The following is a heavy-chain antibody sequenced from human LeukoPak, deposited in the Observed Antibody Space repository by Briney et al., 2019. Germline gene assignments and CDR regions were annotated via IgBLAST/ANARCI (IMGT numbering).Heavy chain of an antibody. CDR1: GFTFSNYN. J-gene: IGHJ4*02. V-gene: IGHV3-21*01. CDR2: ITSSSSYI. CDR3: ARGRYYDSSGYYGLAY. D-gene: IGHD3-22*01. Sequence: GGSLRLSCAGSGFTFSNYNMNWVRQAPGKGLEWVSSITSSSSYIYYADSVKGRFTISRDNAKNSLYLYINSLRAEDTAVYYCARGRYYDSSGYYGLAYWGQGTLVTVSS.